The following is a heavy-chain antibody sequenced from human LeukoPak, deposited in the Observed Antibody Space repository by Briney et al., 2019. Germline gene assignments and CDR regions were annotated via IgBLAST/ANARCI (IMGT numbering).Heavy chain of an antibody. CDR3: ARDLRSTTDFDY. J-gene: IGHJ4*02. CDR2: ISAYNGNT. CDR1: GGTFSSYG. Sequence: ASVKVSCKASGGTFSSYGISWVRQAPGQGLEWMGWISAYNGNTNYAQKLQGRVTMTTDTSTSTAYMELRSLRSDDTAVYYCARDLRSTTDFDYWGQGTLVTVSS. D-gene: IGHD1-1*01. V-gene: IGHV1-18*01.